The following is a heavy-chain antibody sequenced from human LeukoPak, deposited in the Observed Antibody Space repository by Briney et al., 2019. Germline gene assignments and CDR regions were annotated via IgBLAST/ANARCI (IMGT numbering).Heavy chain of an antibody. V-gene: IGHV1-18*01. Sequence: ASVKVSCKASGYTFTSYGISWVRQAPGQGLEWMGWISAYNGNTNYAQKLQGRVTMTTDTSTSTAYMELRSLRSDDTAVYYCARDAGSQTYYYCGMDVWGQGTTVTVSS. CDR1: GYTFTSYG. CDR3: ARDAGSQTYYYCGMDV. J-gene: IGHJ6*02. D-gene: IGHD3-10*01. CDR2: ISAYNGNT.